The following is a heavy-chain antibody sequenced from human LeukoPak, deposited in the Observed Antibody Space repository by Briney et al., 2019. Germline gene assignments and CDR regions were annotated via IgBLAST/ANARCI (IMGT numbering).Heavy chain of an antibody. CDR2: IYYSGST. CDR3: ARGAAAGHWNDAFDI. D-gene: IGHD6-13*01. J-gene: IGHJ3*02. V-gene: IGHV4-59*01. Sequence: SETLSLTCTVSGGSISSYYWSWIRQPPGKGLEWIGYIYYSGSTNYNPSLKSRVTISVDTSKNQFSLKLSSVTAADTAVCYCARGAAAGHWNDAFDIWGQGTMVTVSS. CDR1: GGSISSYY.